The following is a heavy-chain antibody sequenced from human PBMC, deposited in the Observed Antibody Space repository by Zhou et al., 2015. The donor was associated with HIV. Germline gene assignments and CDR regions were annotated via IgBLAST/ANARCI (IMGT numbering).Heavy chain of an antibody. CDR1: GYTFTNFH. Sequence: QVQLVQSGTEVKKPGASVKVSCKASGYTFTNFHLHWVRQAPGQGLEWMGIINPRGGYTNSAQKLQGRVTLTRDTSTSTVYMELSSLRSEDTAVYYCARGLLETSSAYDAAQSFGYWGQGTLVTVSS. D-gene: IGHD5-12*01. J-gene: IGHJ4*02. CDR2: INPRGGYT. V-gene: IGHV1-46*01. CDR3: ARGLLETSSAYDAAQSFGY.